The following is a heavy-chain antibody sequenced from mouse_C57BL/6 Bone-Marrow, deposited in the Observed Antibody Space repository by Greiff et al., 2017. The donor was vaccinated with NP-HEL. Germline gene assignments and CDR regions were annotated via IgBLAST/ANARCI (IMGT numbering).Heavy chain of an antibody. CDR1: GFNIKDDY. CDR3: TTGGSSPYAMDY. D-gene: IGHD1-1*01. J-gene: IGHJ4*01. V-gene: IGHV14-4*01. Sequence: VQLKESGAELVRPGASVKLSCTVSGFNIKDDYMHWVKQRPEQGLEWIGWIDPENGAPEYASKFQGKATITADTSSTTAYLQLSSLTSEDTAVYYCTTGGSSPYAMDYWGQGTSVTVSS. CDR2: IDPENGAP.